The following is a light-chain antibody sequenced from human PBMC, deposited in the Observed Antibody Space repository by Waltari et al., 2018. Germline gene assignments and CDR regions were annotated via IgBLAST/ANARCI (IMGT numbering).Light chain of an antibody. CDR3: QHYVRLPAT. V-gene: IGKV3-20*01. J-gene: IGKJ1*01. CDR1: QSVSRA. CDR2: GAS. Sequence: EIVLTQSPGSLSSSPGERVTLSGRASQSVSRALAWYXQKPGRAPSILIFGASNRATGIPDRFIXSGSEXDFSLTISRXXPEDFAVYYXQHYVRLPATFGRGTKVEIK.